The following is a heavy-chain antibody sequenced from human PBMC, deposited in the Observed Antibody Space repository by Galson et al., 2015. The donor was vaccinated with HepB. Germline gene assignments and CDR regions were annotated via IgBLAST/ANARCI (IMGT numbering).Heavy chain of an antibody. CDR3: ARDWGTPLSTQHYYYGMDV. CDR1: GGTFSSYA. CDR2: IIPILGIA. D-gene: IGHD3-16*01. V-gene: IGHV1-69*04. J-gene: IGHJ6*02. Sequence: SVKVSCKASGGTFSSYAISWVRQAPGQGLEWMGRIIPILGIANYAQKFQGRVTITADKSTSTAYMELSSLRSEDTAVYYCARDWGTPLSTQHYYYGMDVWGQGTTVTVSS.